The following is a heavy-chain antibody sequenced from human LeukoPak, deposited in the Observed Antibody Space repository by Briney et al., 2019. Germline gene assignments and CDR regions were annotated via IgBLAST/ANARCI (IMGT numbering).Heavy chain of an antibody. CDR3: ANFVGATPDAFDI. Sequence: GGSLRLSCAASGFTFRSYAMSWVRQAPGKGLEWVSAISGSGGSTYYADSVKGRFTISRDNSKNTLYLQMNSLRAEDTAVYYCANFVGATPDAFDIWGQGTMVTVSS. CDR1: GFTFRSYA. J-gene: IGHJ3*02. D-gene: IGHD1-26*01. V-gene: IGHV3-23*01. CDR2: ISGSGGST.